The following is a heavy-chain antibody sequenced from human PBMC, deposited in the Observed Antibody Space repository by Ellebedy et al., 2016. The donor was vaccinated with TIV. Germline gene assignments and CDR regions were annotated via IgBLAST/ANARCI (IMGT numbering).Heavy chain of an antibody. J-gene: IGHJ4*02. CDR2: INPSSGGT. D-gene: IGHD6-13*01. V-gene: IGHV1-2*02. CDR1: GYTFTGYY. Sequence: AASVKVSCKASGYTFTGYYIHWVRLAPGQGLEWMGWINPSSGGTNYAQKFQGRVTMTSDTSISTADMELSRLSSDDAAVYYCVRDIGGSTWGRDWGQGTLVTVSS. CDR3: VRDIGGSTWGRD.